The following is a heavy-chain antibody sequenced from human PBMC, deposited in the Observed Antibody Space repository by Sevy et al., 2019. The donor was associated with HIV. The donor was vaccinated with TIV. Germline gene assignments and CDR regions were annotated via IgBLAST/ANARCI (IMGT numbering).Heavy chain of an antibody. D-gene: IGHD6-13*01. CDR3: ARGRRPGGLGADAWLDS. V-gene: IGHV4-4*07. J-gene: IGHJ5*01. Sequence: SETLSLTCTVSDDSITTYFWNWVRQPAGKGLEWIGRIDSRGNSNCNPSFKSRVTMTVDTSKNQVSLRLTSVTAADTAVYFCARGRRPGGLGADAWLDSWGQGIMVTVSS. CDR2: IDSRGNS. CDR1: DDSITTYF.